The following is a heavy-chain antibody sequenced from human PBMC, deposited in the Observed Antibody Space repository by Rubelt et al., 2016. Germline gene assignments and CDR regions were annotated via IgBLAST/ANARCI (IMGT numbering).Heavy chain of an antibody. J-gene: IGHJ6*02. CDR3: ARGRMGFHYYYYGMDV. Sequence: SWIRQPAGKGLEWIGRIYTSGSTNYNPSLKSRVTMSVDTSKNQFSLKLSSVTAADTAVYYCARGRMGFHYYYYGMDVWGQGTTVTVSS. V-gene: IGHV4-4*07. D-gene: IGHD1-26*01. CDR2: IYTSGST.